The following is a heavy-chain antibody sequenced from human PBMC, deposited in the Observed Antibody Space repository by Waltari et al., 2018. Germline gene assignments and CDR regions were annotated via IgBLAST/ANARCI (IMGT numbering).Heavy chain of an antibody. V-gene: IGHV4-59*11. D-gene: IGHD3-9*01. J-gene: IGHJ3*01. Sequence: QVHLQESGPGLVKPSETLSLTCTVSGGTITGHHWGWVRQPPGMGLEWIGYMYYTGRVNFTPSFRSRITMSVDTSKNLFFLNLSSVTSADTAMYYCVRDRGGLTHFDWFLSVWGQGKMVLVSS. CDR1: GGTITGHH. CDR3: VRDRGGLTHFDWFLSV. CDR2: MYYTGRV.